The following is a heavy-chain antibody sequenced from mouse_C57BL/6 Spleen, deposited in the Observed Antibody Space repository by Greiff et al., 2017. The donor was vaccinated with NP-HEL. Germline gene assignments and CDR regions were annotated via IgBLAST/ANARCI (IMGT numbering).Heavy chain of an antibody. D-gene: IGHD3-2*02. CDR3: ARELRHDY. Sequence: QVQLQQSGAELVRPGASVKLSCKASGFTFTDYYINWVRQRPGQGLEWIARIYPGSGNTYYNEKFKGKATLTAEKSSSTAYMQLSSLTSEDSAVYFCARELRHDYWGQGTTLTVSS. CDR2: IYPGSGNT. V-gene: IGHV1-76*01. CDR1: GFTFTDYY. J-gene: IGHJ2*01.